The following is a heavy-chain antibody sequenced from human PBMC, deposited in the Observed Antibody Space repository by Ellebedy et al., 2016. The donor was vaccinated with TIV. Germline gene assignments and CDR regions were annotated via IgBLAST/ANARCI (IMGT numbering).Heavy chain of an antibody. J-gene: IGHJ4*02. Sequence: ASVKVSXXASGYTFNDYNIHWVRQAPGQGLEWMGIINPSGGSTRYAQRLQGRVTMTRDTSTSTVYMELSSLRSEDTAVYYCAREGRDGYNSEFDFWGQGTLVTVSS. CDR1: GYTFNDYN. V-gene: IGHV1-46*02. D-gene: IGHD5-24*01. CDR3: AREGRDGYNSEFDF. CDR2: INPSGGST.